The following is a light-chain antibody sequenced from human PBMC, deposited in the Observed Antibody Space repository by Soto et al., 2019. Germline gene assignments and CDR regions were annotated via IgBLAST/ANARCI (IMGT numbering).Light chain of an antibody. J-gene: IGKJ5*01. V-gene: IGKV3-20*01. CDR2: GAS. CDR3: QQYGSSPPIT. Sequence: EIVLTQSPGTLSLSPGEGATLSCRASHSVSSSYLAWYQQKPGQAPRLLIYGASSRATGIPDRFSGSGSGTDFTLTISRREPEDFAVYYCQQYGSSPPITFGQGTRLEIK. CDR1: HSVSSSY.